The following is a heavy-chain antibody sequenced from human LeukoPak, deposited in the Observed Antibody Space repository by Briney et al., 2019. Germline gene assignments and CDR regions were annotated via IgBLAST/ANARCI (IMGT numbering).Heavy chain of an antibody. Sequence: SVKVSCKASGYTFTGYYMHWVRQAPGQGLEWMGWINPNSGGTNYAQKFQGRVTMTRDTSINTVYMDLSSLRSDDTAVYYCARDRMGDCATTSCYLAYWGQGTQVTFSS. CDR3: ARDRMGDCATTSCYLAY. CDR2: INPNSGGT. D-gene: IGHD2-2*01. CDR1: GYTFTGYY. V-gene: IGHV1-2*02. J-gene: IGHJ4*02.